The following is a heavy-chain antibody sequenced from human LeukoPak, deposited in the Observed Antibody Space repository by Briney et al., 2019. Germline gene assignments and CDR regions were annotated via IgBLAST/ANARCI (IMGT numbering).Heavy chain of an antibody. V-gene: IGHV3-23*01. Sequence: GGSLRLSCAASGFTFSSYAMSWVRQAPGKGLEWVSSVSGSGGSLYFADSVKGRFTFSRDNSQNTLYLQVNTLRAEDTAVYYCATDSGYNAFDVWGQGTMVSVSS. CDR1: GFTFSSYA. J-gene: IGHJ3*01. D-gene: IGHD5-12*01. CDR3: ATDSGYNAFDV. CDR2: VSGSGGSL.